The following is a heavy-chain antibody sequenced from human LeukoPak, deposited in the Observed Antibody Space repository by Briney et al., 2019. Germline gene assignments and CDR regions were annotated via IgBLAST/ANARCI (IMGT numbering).Heavy chain of an antibody. Sequence: PSETLSLTCTVSGGSISSSSYYWGWIRQPPGKGLEWIGSIYYSGSTYYNPSLKSRVTISVDTSKNQFSLKLSSVTAADTAVYYCARASVTTYWFDPWGQGTLVTVSS. J-gene: IGHJ5*02. CDR3: ARASVTTYWFDP. CDR2: IYYSGST. D-gene: IGHD4-17*01. CDR1: GGSISSSSYY. V-gene: IGHV4-39*01.